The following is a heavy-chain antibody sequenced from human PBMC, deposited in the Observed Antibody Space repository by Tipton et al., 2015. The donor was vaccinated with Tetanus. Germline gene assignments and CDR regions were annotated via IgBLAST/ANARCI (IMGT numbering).Heavy chain of an antibody. CDR3: ARDMRYSGSYRSVRVNAFDI. Sequence: SLRLSCAASGFTFSSYGMHWVRQAPGKGLEWVAVIWYDGSNKYYADSVKGRFTISRDNSKNTLYLQMNSLRAEDTAVYYCARDMRYSGSYRSVRVNAFDIWGQGTMVTVSS. J-gene: IGHJ3*02. V-gene: IGHV3-33*01. D-gene: IGHD1-26*01. CDR1: GFTFSSYG. CDR2: IWYDGSNK.